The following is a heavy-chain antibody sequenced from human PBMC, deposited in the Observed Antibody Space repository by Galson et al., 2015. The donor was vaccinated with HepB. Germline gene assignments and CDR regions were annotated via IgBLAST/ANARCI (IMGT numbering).Heavy chain of an antibody. Sequence: SLRLSCAASGFTFSSYSTHWVREAPGKGLEWVAIISHDGRNTYYAYSVKGRFTISRDNSRNTLYLQMNGLRSDDTAVYYCARERGAGWYEGNDYWGQGTLVVVSS. V-gene: IGHV3-30*04. D-gene: IGHD6-19*01. CDR1: GFTFSSYS. CDR3: ARERGAGWYEGNDY. J-gene: IGHJ4*02. CDR2: ISHDGRNT.